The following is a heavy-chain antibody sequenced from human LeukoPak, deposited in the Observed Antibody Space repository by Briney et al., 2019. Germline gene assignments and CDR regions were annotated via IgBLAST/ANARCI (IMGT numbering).Heavy chain of an antibody. D-gene: IGHD6-13*01. V-gene: IGHV3-7*01. J-gene: IGHJ4*02. CDR3: ARVHSSSLPHCPDSY. CDR2: IKQDGSEK. CDR1: GFTFSSYW. Sequence: PGGSLRLSCAASGFTFSSYWMSWVRQAPGKGLEWVANIKQDGSEKYYVDSVKGRFTISRDNAKNSLYLQMNSLRAEDTAVYYCARVHSSSLPHCPDSYWGQGTLVTVSS.